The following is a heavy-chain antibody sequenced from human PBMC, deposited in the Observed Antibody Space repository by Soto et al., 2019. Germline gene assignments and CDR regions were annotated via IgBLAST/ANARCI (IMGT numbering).Heavy chain of an antibody. D-gene: IGHD3-9*01. CDR1: GGTFGSCA. J-gene: IGHJ4*02. CDR2: IIPIFGTA. V-gene: IGHV1-69*13. Sequence: ASVKVSCKASGGTFGSCAISWVRQAPGQGLEWMGGIIPIFGTANYAQKFQGRVTITADESTSTAYMELSSLRSEDTAVYYCARSPNTPYYDILTGYYLPYYFDYWGQGTLVTVSS. CDR3: ARSPNTPYYDILTGYYLPYYFDY.